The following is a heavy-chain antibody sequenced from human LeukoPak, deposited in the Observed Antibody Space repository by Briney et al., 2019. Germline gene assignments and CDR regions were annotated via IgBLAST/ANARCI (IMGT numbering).Heavy chain of an antibody. J-gene: IGHJ4*02. V-gene: IGHV4-31*03. Sequence: SETLSLTCTVSGGSISSGGYYWSWIRQHPGKGLEWIGYIYYSGSTYYNPSLKSRVTISVDTSKNQFSLKLSSVTAADTAVYYCAARGYSYGYVAYWGQGTLVTVSS. CDR3: AARGYSYGYVAY. CDR1: GGSISSGGYY. CDR2: IYYSGST. D-gene: IGHD5-18*01.